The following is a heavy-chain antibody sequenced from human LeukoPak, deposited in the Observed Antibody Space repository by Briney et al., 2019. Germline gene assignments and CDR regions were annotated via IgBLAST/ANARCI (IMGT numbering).Heavy chain of an antibody. CDR2: IIPIFGIA. D-gene: IGHD4-17*01. Sequence: SVKVSCKASGGTFSSYAISWVRQAPGQGLEWMGRIIPIFGIANYAQKFRGRVTITADKSTSTAYMELSSLRSEGTAVYYCAYGDTPSYWGQGTLVTVSS. CDR1: GGTFSSYA. CDR3: AYGDTPSY. V-gene: IGHV1-69*04. J-gene: IGHJ4*02.